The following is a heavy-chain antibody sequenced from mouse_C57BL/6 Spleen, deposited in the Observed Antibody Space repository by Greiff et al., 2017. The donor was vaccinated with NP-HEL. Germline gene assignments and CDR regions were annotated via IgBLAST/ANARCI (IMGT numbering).Heavy chain of an antibody. CDR2: IRNKANNHAT. J-gene: IGHJ2*01. CDR1: GFTFSDAW. CDR3: TRLTTVVATGYFDY. D-gene: IGHD1-1*01. Sequence: EVKVEESGGGLVQPGGSMKLSCAASGFTFSDAWMDWVRQSPEKGLEWVAEIRNKANNHATYYAESVKGRFTISRDDSKSSVYLQMNSLRAEDTGIYYCTRLTTVVATGYFDYWGQGTTLTVSS. V-gene: IGHV6-6*01.